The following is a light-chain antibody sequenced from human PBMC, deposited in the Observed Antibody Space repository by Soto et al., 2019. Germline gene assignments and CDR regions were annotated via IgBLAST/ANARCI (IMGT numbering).Light chain of an antibody. CDR1: SSDVGGYNY. V-gene: IGLV2-8*01. CDR3: SSYTTSNTRQIV. CDR2: EVT. J-gene: IGLJ1*01. Sequence: QSVLTPPPSASGSPGQSVTISCTGTSSDVGGYNYVSWYQQYPGRAPKLMIYEVTKRPSGVPDRFSGSKSGNTASLTISGLQAEDEDDYYGSSYTTSNTRQIVFGTGSKVTVL.